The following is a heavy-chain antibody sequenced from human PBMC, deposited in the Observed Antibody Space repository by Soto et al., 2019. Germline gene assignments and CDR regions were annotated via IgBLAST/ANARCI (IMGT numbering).Heavy chain of an antibody. CDR3: SRGTAAAGYYY. Sequence: TDSGDSFYGFPTAWSWVRRSPSRGLEWLGRTYYRSRWYTDYAVSVKSRIISNPYTSKNQFSLRLNAVIPEDTAVYYCSRGTAAAGYYYWGQGTPVTVSS. V-gene: IGHV6-1*01. CDR2: TYYRSRWYT. D-gene: IGHD6-13*01. CDR1: GDSFYGFPTA. J-gene: IGHJ4*02.